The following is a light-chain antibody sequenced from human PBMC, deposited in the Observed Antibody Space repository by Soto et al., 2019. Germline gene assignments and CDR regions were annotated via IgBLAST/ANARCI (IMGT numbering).Light chain of an antibody. V-gene: IGLV2-14*01. CDR3: SSYTSSSHYV. J-gene: IGLJ1*01. CDR2: DVS. CDR1: SSDVGGSNY. Sequence: QSALTQPASVSGSPGQSITISCTGTSSDVGGSNYVSWYQRLPGKAPKLMIYDVSDRPSGVSNRFSGSKSGNTASLTISGPQAEDEADYYCSSYTSSSHYVFGTGTKVTVL.